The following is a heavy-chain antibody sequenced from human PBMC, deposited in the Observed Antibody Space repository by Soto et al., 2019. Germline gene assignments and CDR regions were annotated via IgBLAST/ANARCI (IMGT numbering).Heavy chain of an antibody. D-gene: IGHD2-15*01. CDR2: ISGNSGDT. V-gene: IGHV3-23*01. CDR3: AKVRPFTPIAVVTVYFDY. Sequence: EVQLLESGGGLAQPGGSLRLSCAGTGFTFSNYAMSWVRQAPGKGLEWVSSISGNSGDTHYADSVRGRFTVSRDNSQSTLYLQMNSLRADDTAVYYCAKVRPFTPIAVVTVYFDYWGQGTLVTVSS. J-gene: IGHJ4*02. CDR1: GFTFSNYA.